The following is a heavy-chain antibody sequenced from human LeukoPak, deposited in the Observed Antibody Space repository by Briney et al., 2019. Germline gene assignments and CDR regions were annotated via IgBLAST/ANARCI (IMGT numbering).Heavy chain of an antibody. CDR2: ISASDGTT. CDR3: ARCGAAVTTHFSH. Sequence: ASVKVSCKASGYTSTGYYMHWVRQAPGQGLEYLGWISASDGTTNYAQKVQDRVTMTTDTSTSTAYLELRSLRSEDTAVYYCARCGAAVTTHFSHWGQGTLVTVSS. J-gene: IGHJ4*02. D-gene: IGHD4-17*01. V-gene: IGHV1-18*04. CDR1: GYTSTGYY.